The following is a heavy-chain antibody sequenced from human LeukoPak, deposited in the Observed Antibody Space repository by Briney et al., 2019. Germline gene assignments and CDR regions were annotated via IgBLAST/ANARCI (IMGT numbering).Heavy chain of an antibody. D-gene: IGHD6-13*01. CDR3: AKGSLGSWYYFDY. J-gene: IGHJ4*02. CDR2: FRSSGPST. CDR1: GFSFGSSA. V-gene: IGHV3-23*01. Sequence: GRSLRLSCAAAGFSFGSSAMSSVRQAAGKGPGWVSSFRSSGPSTYYADSVKGRFTIFRDNSKNPLYLKMNSLRAEDTAIYYCAKGSLGSWYYFDYWGQGTLVTVSS.